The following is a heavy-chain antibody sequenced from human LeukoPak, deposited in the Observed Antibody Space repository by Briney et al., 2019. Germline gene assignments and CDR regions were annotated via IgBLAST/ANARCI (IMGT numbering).Heavy chain of an antibody. CDR2: IYTSGST. Sequence: SETLSLTCTVSGGSISSGAYYYNWIRQPAGKGLEWIGRIYTSGSTNYNPSLKSRLTISVDTSKNQFSLKLSSVTAADTAVYYCARDAYDFWSGYYDWGPGTLVTVSS. J-gene: IGHJ4*02. CDR3: ARDAYDFWSGYYD. D-gene: IGHD3-3*01. V-gene: IGHV4-61*02. CDR1: GGSISSGAYY.